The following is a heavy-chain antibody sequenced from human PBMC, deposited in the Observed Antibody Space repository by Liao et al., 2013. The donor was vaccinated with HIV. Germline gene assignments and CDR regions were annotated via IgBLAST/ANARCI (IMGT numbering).Heavy chain of an antibody. D-gene: IGHD3-3*01. Sequence: QVQLQESGPGLVKPSETLSLTCTVSGGSISSYYWSWIRQPAGKGLEWIGRIYNSGSTNYNPSLMSRVTMSVDTSKKQFSLKLSSVTAADTAVYYCARGRPAFGVVTTYYYYYYMDVWGKGPRSPSP. CDR2: IYNSGST. J-gene: IGHJ6*03. V-gene: IGHV4-4*07. CDR1: GGSISSYY. CDR3: ARGRPAFGVVTTYYYYYYMDV.